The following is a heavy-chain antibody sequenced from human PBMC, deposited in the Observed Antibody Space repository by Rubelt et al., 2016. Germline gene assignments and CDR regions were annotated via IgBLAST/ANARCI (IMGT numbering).Heavy chain of an antibody. D-gene: IGHD2/OR15-2a*01. J-gene: IGHJ4*02. CDR1: GGSISSTSYY. V-gene: IGHV4-39*07. CDR3: ARASTVLLHFDY. CDR2: IYYSGST. Sequence: QVQLQESGPGLVKPSETLSLTCTVSGGSISSTSYYWVWIRQPPGKGLEWIGSIYYSGSTYYNPSLKSRVTISVDTSKNQFSLKLTSVTAADTAVYYCARASTVLLHFDYWGQGTLVTVSS.